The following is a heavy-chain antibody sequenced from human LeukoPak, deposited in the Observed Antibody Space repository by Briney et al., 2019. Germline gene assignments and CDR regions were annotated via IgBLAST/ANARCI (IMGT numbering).Heavy chain of an antibody. Sequence: GGSLRLSCAASGFTFSRYGMHWVRQAPGKGLEWVAFIRYDASDKYYADSVKGRFTISRDNSKNTLYLQMNSLRPEDTAVYYCAKDKAFLAGYFDYWGQGNLVTVSS. J-gene: IGHJ4*02. CDR2: IRYDASDK. V-gene: IGHV3-30*02. CDR3: AKDKAFLAGYFDY. CDR1: GFTFSRYG.